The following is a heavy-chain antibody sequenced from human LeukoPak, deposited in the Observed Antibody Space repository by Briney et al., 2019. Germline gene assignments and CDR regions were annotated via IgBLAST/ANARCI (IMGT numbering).Heavy chain of an antibody. Sequence: SETLSLTCTVSGGSIGSSSYYWGWFRQPPGKGLEWIGGIYYSGTTYYNPSLRSRVTISIDTSNSQFALKLSSVTAADTAVYYCARAYRTGTTRLLDYWGQGTLVTVSS. CDR3: ARAYRTGTTRLLDY. V-gene: IGHV4-39*06. CDR1: GGSIGSSSYY. CDR2: IYYSGTT. D-gene: IGHD1-7*01. J-gene: IGHJ4*02.